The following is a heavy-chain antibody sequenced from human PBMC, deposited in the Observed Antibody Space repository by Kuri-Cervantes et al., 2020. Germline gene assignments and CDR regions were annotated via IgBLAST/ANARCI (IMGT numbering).Heavy chain of an antibody. CDR1: GFTFSSYS. CDR2: ISSSSYI. D-gene: IGHD6-13*01. Sequence: GESLKISCAASGFTFSSYSMNWVRQAPGKGLEWVSSISSSSYIYYADSVKGRFTISRDNAKNSLYLQMNSLRAEDTAVYYCARDSMRIAAAGGDYYYGMDVWGQGTTVTVSS. V-gene: IGHV3-21*04. CDR3: ARDSMRIAAAGGDYYYGMDV. J-gene: IGHJ6*02.